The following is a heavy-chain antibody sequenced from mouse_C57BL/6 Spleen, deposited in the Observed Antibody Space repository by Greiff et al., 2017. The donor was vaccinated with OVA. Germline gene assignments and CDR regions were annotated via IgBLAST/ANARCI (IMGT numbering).Heavy chain of an antibody. Sequence: QVQLQQPGAELVKPGASVTLSCTASGYTFTSYWMHWVQQRPGQGLEWIGMIHPNSGSTNYNEKFKSKATLTVDKSSSTAYMQLSSLTSEDSAVYYCARGKIYYEYEHNAMDYWGQGTSVTGSS. V-gene: IGHV1-64*01. D-gene: IGHD2-4*01. J-gene: IGHJ4*01. CDR2: IHPNSGST. CDR3: ARGKIYYEYEHNAMDY. CDR1: GYTFTSYW.